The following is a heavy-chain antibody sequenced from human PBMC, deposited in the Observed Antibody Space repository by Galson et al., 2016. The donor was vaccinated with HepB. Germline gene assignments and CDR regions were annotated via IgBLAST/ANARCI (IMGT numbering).Heavy chain of an antibody. Sequence: SVKASCKALGYTFTTYYIHWIRQAPGQGLEWMGIINPNGGSTTFAQRFQGRVTMTRDTSTSTVYIDLSSLRSEDTAVYYCARGYCSATDCYAGLGLDVWGQGTTVIVSS. V-gene: IGHV1-46*01. J-gene: IGHJ6*01. CDR3: ARGYCSATDCYAGLGLDV. D-gene: IGHD2-2*01. CDR1: GYTFTTYY. CDR2: INPNGGST.